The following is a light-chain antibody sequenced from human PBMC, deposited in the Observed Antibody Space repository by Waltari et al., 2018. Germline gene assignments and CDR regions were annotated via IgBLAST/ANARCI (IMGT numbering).Light chain of an antibody. Sequence: DIQMTPSPSTLSASIGDRVTITCRASQSITNWLAWDQQKPGKAPKLLISKASTLESGVPSRFSGSGTGTEFTLTISSLQPDDFATYYCQQYNNYVATFGQGTKVEIK. V-gene: IGKV1-5*03. J-gene: IGKJ1*01. CDR3: QQYNNYVAT. CDR1: QSITNW. CDR2: KAS.